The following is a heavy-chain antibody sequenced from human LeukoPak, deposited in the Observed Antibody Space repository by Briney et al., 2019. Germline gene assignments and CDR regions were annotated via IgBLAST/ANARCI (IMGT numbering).Heavy chain of an antibody. J-gene: IGHJ4*02. CDR1: GFTFSSYS. CDR3: AKSAVDYYDSSGYYHDY. CDR2: ISSSSSYI. Sequence: TGGSLRLSCAASGFTFSSYSMNWVRQAPGKGLEWVSSISSSSSYIYYADSVKGRFTISRDNAKNSLYLQMNSLRAEDTAVYYCAKSAVDYYDSSGYYHDYWGQGTLVTVSS. D-gene: IGHD3-22*01. V-gene: IGHV3-21*04.